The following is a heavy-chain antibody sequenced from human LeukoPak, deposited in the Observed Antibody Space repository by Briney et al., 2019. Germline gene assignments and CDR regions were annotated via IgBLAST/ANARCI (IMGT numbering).Heavy chain of an antibody. CDR3: ARDYRRGSYPVDY. CDR2: INWNGGST. J-gene: IGHJ4*02. CDR1: GFTFDDYG. Sequence: PGGSLRLSCAASGFTFDDYGMSWVRQAPGKGLEWVSGINWNGGSTGYADSVKGRSTISRDNAKNSLYLPMNSLRAEDTAVHYCARDYRRGSYPVDYWGQGTLVTVSS. D-gene: IGHD1-26*01. V-gene: IGHV3-20*04.